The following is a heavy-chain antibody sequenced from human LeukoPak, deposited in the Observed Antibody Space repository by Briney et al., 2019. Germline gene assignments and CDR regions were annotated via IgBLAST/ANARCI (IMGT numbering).Heavy chain of an antibody. CDR1: GYTFTSYD. V-gene: IGHV1-8*01. CDR3: ARRGTMVRGVILGY. Sequence: GASVKVSCKASGYTFTSYDINWVRQATGQGPEWMGWMNPNSGNTGYAQKFQGRVTMTRNTSISTAYMELSSLRSEDTAVYYCARRGTMVRGVILGYWGQGTLVTVSS. D-gene: IGHD3-10*01. J-gene: IGHJ4*02. CDR2: MNPNSGNT.